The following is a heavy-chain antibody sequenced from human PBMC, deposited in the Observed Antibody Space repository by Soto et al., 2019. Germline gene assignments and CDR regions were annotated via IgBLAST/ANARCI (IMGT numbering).Heavy chain of an antibody. CDR2: IYWNDDK. CDR1: GFSLSTSGVG. J-gene: IGHJ4*02. D-gene: IGHD2-15*01. V-gene: IGHV2-5*01. Sequence: QITLKESGPTLVKPTQTLTLTCTFSGFSLSTSGVGVGWIRQPPGKALEWLALIYWNDDKRYSPSLKSRLTITKDTSKNQVVLTMTNMDPVDTATYYCAHLLSLAFRCFVVAPHPENYFDYWGQGTLVTVSS. CDR3: AHLLSLAFRCFVVAPHPENYFDY.